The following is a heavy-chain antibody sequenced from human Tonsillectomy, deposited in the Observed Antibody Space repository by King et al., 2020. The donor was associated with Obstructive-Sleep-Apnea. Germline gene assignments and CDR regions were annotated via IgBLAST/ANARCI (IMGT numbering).Heavy chain of an antibody. V-gene: IGHV1-18*01. CDR2: ISAYNGNT. CDR1: DYTFTNYG. D-gene: IGHD1-26*01. CDR3: ARDGRVEWDLRGVDY. J-gene: IGHJ4*02. Sequence: VQLVESGAEVKKPGASVKVSCKAFDYTFTNYGITWVRQAPGQRLEWMGWISAYNGNTNYAQKLQGRVTMTIDTSTTTAYMELRRLISDDTAMYYCARDGRVEWDLRGVDYWGQGTLVTVSS.